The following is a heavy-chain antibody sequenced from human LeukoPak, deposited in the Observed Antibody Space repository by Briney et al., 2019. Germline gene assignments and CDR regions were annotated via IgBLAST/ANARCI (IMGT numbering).Heavy chain of an antibody. J-gene: IGHJ4*02. CDR2: IYYSGST. CDR3: ARQRLSTSNPDY. Sequence: PSETLSLTCTVSGGSISSYYWSWIRQPPGKGLEWVGYIYYSGSTNYNPSLKSRVTISVDTSKNQFSLKLSSVTAADTAVYYCARQRLSTSNPDYWGQGTLVTVSS. D-gene: IGHD2-2*01. V-gene: IGHV4-59*08. CDR1: GGSISSYY.